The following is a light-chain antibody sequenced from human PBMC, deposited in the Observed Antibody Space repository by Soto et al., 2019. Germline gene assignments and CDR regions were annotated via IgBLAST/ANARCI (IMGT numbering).Light chain of an antibody. CDR1: QPISSY. J-gene: IGKJ5*01. CDR3: QKSNSAPLT. Sequence: DIEMTQSPSALSASVGDKVTITCRASQPISSYLNWYQHKPGKVPKFLIYAASTFQSGVPSRFSGSGSGTDFTLTISSLQPEDVATYYCQKSNSAPLTFGQGTRLENK. CDR2: AAS. V-gene: IGKV1-27*01.